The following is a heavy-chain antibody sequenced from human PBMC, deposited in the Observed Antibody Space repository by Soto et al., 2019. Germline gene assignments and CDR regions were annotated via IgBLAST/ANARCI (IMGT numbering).Heavy chain of an antibody. Sequence: PGESLKISCKGSGYSFTSYWIGWVRQMPGKGLEWMGIIYPGDSDTRYSPSFQGQVTISADKSISTAYLQWSSLKASDTAMYYCARLGPSITIFGVEFDYWGQGTLVTVSS. V-gene: IGHV5-51*01. CDR3: ARLGPSITIFGVEFDY. J-gene: IGHJ4*02. D-gene: IGHD3-3*01. CDR1: GYSFTSYW. CDR2: IYPGDSDT.